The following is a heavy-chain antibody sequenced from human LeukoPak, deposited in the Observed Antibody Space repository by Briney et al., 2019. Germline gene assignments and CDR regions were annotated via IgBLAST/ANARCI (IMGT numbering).Heavy chain of an antibody. CDR2: IYGGGKT. Sequence: PGGSLRLTCAASESIVSSNYMSWVRQAPGKGLEWVSVIYGGGKTYYADSVKGRFTISRDNSKNSLYLQMNSLRAEDTAVYYCARGSRLGVVERDAFDIWGQGTMVTVSS. CDR1: ESIVSSNY. D-gene: IGHD3-3*01. CDR3: ARGSRLGVVERDAFDI. J-gene: IGHJ3*02. V-gene: IGHV3-66*01.